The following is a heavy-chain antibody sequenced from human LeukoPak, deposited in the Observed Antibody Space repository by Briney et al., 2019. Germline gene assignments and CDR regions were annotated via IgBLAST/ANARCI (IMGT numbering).Heavy chain of an antibody. J-gene: IGHJ4*02. CDR2: ISTYSGNT. V-gene: IGHV1-18*01. D-gene: IGHD5-12*01. Sequence: ASVKVSCKASGYSFTNYNITWVRQAPGQGLECMGWISTYSGNTNFAQKLQGRVTMTTDTSTSTAYMELRSLRSDDTAVYYCARGQRGYSGYDQPYYFDYWGQGTLVTVSS. CDR1: GYSFTNYN. CDR3: ARGQRGYSGYDQPYYFDY.